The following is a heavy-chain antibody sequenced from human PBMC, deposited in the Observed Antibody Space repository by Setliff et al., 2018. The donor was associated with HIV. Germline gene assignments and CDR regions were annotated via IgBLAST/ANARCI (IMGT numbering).Heavy chain of an antibody. V-gene: IGHV1-3*01. CDR3: ARGFSVYSSSDPLLNWLDP. CDR2: INAGNGNT. Sequence: ASVKVSCKASGYTFTSYTLHWVRQAPGQRLEWMGWINAGNGNTKFSQKFQGRVTITRDTSASTANMDLSSLRSEDTAVYYCARGFSVYSSSDPLLNWLDPWGQGTLVTVSS. D-gene: IGHD6-6*01. CDR1: GYTFTSYT. J-gene: IGHJ5*02.